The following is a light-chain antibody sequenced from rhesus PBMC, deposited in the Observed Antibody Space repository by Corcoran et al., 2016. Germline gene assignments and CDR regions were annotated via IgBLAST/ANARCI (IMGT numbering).Light chain of an antibody. CDR1: ENVNNY. CDR3: QHNYGTPYS. CDR2: KAS. J-gene: IGKJ2*01. Sequence: DIQMTQSPSSLSASVGDRVTITCRTSENVNNYLNWYQQKPGNAPKLLIYKASTLQRGVPSRFSGSGSGTDYTFTISSLQSEDVATYYCQHNYGTPYSFGQGTKVEIK. V-gene: IGKV1-74*01.